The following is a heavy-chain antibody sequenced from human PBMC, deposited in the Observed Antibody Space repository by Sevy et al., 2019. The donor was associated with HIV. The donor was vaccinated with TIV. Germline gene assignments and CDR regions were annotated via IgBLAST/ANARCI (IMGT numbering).Heavy chain of an antibody. CDR3: AKGGGGHYDPDEIGYYFYYYNMDV. CDR2: ISGSGTRT. J-gene: IGHJ6*03. CDR1: GFSFDSYG. V-gene: IGHV3-23*01. D-gene: IGHD3-22*01. Sequence: GGSLRLSCAVSGFSFDSYGMTWVRQAPGKGLEWVSGISGSGTRTYYADSVKGRFIISRDNSKNTLYRQMNSLRSEDTGIYYCAKGGGGHYDPDEIGYYFYYYNMDVWGKGTTVTVSS.